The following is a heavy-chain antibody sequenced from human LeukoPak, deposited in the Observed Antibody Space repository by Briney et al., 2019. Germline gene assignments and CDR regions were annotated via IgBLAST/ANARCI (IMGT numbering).Heavy chain of an antibody. V-gene: IGHV3-48*03. CDR1: GFTFSSYE. J-gene: IGHJ3*02. CDR2: ISSSGSTI. Sequence: GGSLRPSCAASGFTFSSYEMHWVRQAPGKGLEWVSYISSSGSTIYYADSVKGRFTISRDNAKNSLFLQMNSLRAEDTALYYCTTSPSRSPFHIWGQGTMVTVSS. CDR3: TTSPSRSPFHI.